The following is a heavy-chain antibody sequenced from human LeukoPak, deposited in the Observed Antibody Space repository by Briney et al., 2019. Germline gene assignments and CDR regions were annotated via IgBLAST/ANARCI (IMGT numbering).Heavy chain of an antibody. V-gene: IGHV3-15*01. CDR3: TTGLAARPPFY. Sequence: GGSLRLSCAASGFTFSNAWMSWVRQAPGKGLEGCVRINSKTDGWTTDYAAPVKGRFTIYRDDSKNTLYLQMNSLKTEDTAVYYCTTGLAARPPFYWGQGTLVTVSS. CDR2: INSKTDGWTT. D-gene: IGHD6-6*01. J-gene: IGHJ4*02. CDR1: GFTFSNAW.